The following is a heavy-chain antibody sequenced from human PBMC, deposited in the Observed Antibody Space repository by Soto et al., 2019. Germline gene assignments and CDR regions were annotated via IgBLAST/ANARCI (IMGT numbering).Heavy chain of an antibody. CDR2: IYHSGST. CDR3: ARGGGVTTTGDDY. J-gene: IGHJ4*02. V-gene: IGHV4-30-2*01. Sequence: QLQLQESGSGLVKPSQTLSLTCAVSGGSINTATHSWSWIRQPPGKGLEWIGYIYHSGSTYYNPSVKSRGTISIDKSTHHFSLGLSSVTAADTAVYYCARGGGVTTTGDDYWGQGILVTVSS. CDR1: GGSINTATHS. D-gene: IGHD4-4*01.